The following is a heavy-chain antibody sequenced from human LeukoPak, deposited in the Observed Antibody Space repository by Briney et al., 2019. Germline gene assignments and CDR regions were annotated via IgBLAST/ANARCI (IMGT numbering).Heavy chain of an antibody. CDR2: ISSNGGST. CDR1: GFTFSRYA. Sequence: PGGSLRLSCSASGFTFSRYAMHWVRQAPGKGLEYVSAISSNGGSTYYADSVKGRFTISRDNSKNTLYLQMNSLRAEDTAVYYCARDVARGGNARGDYWGQGTLVTVSS. CDR3: ARDVARGGNARGDY. J-gene: IGHJ4*02. V-gene: IGHV3-64*04. D-gene: IGHD4-23*01.